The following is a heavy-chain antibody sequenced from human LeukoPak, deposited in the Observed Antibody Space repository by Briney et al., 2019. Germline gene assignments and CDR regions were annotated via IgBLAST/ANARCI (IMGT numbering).Heavy chain of an antibody. CDR2: MYYRGST. CDR1: GGSISSYF. Sequence: PSETLSLTCTVSGGSISSYFWSWIRQPPGKGLEWIGHMYYRGSTSHNPSLKSRVTLSIDTSKNQFSLKLSSVTAADTAVYYCARDPTYYDILTGHRLYYYGMDVWGQGTTVTVSS. D-gene: IGHD3-9*01. V-gene: IGHV4-59*12. CDR3: ARDPTYYDILTGHRLYYYGMDV. J-gene: IGHJ6*02.